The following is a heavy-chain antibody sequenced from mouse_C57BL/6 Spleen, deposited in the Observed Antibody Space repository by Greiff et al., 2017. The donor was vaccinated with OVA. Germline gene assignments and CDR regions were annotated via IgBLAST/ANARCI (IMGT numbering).Heavy chain of an antibody. Sequence: EVKLEESGPGLVKPSQSLSLTCSVTGYSITSGYYWNWIRQFPGNKLEWMGYISYDGSNNYNPSLKNRISITRDTSKNQFFLKLNSVTTEDTATYYCARGELTGTWGYAMDYWGQGTSVTVSS. CDR1: GYSITSGYY. CDR2: ISYDGSN. CDR3: ARGELTGTWGYAMDY. D-gene: IGHD4-1*01. V-gene: IGHV3-6*01. J-gene: IGHJ4*01.